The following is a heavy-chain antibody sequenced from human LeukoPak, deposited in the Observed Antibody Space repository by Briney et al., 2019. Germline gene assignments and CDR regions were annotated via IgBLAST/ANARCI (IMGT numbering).Heavy chain of an antibody. CDR3: AKDTTLKAYSSSWSPFDY. J-gene: IGHJ4*02. CDR2: ISYDGSNK. V-gene: IGHV3-30*18. Sequence: PGRSLRLSCAASGFTFSSYGMHWVRQAPGKGLEWVAVISYDGSNKYYADSVKGRFTISRDNSKNTLYLRMNSLRAEDTAVYYCAKDTTLKAYSSSWSPFDYWGQGTLVTVSS. D-gene: IGHD6-13*01. CDR1: GFTFSSYG.